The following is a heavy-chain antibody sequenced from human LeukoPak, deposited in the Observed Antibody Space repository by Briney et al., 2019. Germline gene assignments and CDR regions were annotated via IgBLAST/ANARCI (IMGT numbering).Heavy chain of an antibody. CDR1: GYTFTGYY. J-gene: IGHJ3*02. V-gene: IGHV1-2*02. CDR3: ATPQDDILTGYDAFDI. Sequence: ASVKVSCKASGYTFTGYYMHWVRQAPGQGLEWMGWINPNSGGTNYAQKFQGRVTMTRDTSISTAYMELSRLRSDDTAVYYCATPQDDILTGYDAFDIWGQGTMVTVSS. CDR2: INPNSGGT. D-gene: IGHD3-9*01.